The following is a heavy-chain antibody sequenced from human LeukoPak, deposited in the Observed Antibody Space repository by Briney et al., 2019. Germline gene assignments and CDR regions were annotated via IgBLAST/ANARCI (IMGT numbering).Heavy chain of an antibody. J-gene: IGHJ4*02. CDR3: ARGSDGYNSLDFDY. D-gene: IGHD5-24*01. CDR2: IYYSGST. CDR1: GGSISSYY. Sequence: SETRSLTSTVSGGSISSYYWSWIRQPPGKGLEWIGYIYYSGSTNYNPSLKSRVTISVDTSKNQFSLKLSSVTAADTAVYYCARGSDGYNSLDFDYWGQGTLVTVSS. V-gene: IGHV4-59*01.